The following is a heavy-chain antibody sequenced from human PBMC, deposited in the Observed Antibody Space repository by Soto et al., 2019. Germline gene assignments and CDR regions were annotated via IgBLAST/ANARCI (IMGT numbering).Heavy chain of an antibody. V-gene: IGHV4-34*01. CDR1: GGSFSGYY. CDR3: ARGVRRNHYYYGMDV. CDR2: INHSGST. J-gene: IGHJ6*02. Sequence: SETLSLTCAVYGGSFSGYYWSWIRQPPGKGLEWIGEINHSGSTNYNPSLKSRVTISVDTSKNQFSLKLSSVTAADTAVYYCARGVRRNHYYYGMDVWGQGTTVTVSS.